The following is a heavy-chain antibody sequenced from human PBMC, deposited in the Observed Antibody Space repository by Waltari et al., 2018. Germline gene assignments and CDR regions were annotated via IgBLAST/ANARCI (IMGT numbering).Heavy chain of an antibody. CDR2: IYYSGST. Sequence: QVQLQESGPGLVKPSETLSLTCTVSGGSISSHYWSWIRQPPGKGLEWIGYIYYSGSTNYNPSLKSRVTISVDTSKNQFSLKLSSVTAADTAVYYCARAYYDSSGYHTWGQGTLVTVSS. CDR3: ARAYYDSSGYHT. CDR1: GGSISSHY. D-gene: IGHD3-22*01. V-gene: IGHV4-59*11. J-gene: IGHJ5*02.